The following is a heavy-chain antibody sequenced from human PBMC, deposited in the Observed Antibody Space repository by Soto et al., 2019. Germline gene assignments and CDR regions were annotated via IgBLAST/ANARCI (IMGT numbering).Heavy chain of an antibody. J-gene: IGHJ2*01. V-gene: IGHV4-59*12. CDR2: VSYSGTT. CDR1: GGSINNYY. Sequence: SETLSLTCTVSGGSINNYYWSWIRQPPGKGLEWIGYVSYSGTTNYNPSLKSRVTISLDTSKNQFSLKLSSVTAADAAIYYCARETTVRYWYFDLWGRGTLVTVSS. D-gene: IGHD4-17*01. CDR3: ARETTVRYWYFDL.